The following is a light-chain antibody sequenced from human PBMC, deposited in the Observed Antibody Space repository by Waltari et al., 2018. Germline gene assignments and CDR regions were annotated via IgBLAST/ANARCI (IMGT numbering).Light chain of an antibody. CDR3: QQTDSFPLT. V-gene: IGKV1-12*01. Sequence: DIQMTQSPSFVSASVGDRVTITCRASQDIYSRLAWYQQKPGGAPQLLIYVASTLQSSVPSRFRGSGSGTEFTLTITSLQPDDFATYFCQQTDSFPLTFGGGTKVEIK. CDR1: QDIYSR. J-gene: IGKJ4*01. CDR2: VAS.